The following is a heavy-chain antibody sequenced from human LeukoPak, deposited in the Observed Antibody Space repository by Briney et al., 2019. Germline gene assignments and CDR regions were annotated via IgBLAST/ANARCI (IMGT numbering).Heavy chain of an antibody. V-gene: IGHV4-31*03. J-gene: IGHJ4*02. Sequence: PSQTLSLTCTVSGGSISSGGYYWSWIRQHPGKGLEWIGYIYYSGSTYYNPPLKSRVTISADTSKNQFSLKLSSVTAADTAVYYCAGSRDGYNLRTDYWGQGTLVTVSS. D-gene: IGHD5-24*01. CDR2: IYYSGST. CDR1: GGSISSGGYY. CDR3: AGSRDGYNLRTDY.